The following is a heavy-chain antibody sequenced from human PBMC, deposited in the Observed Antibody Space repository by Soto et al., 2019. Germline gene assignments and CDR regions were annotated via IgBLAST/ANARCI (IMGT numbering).Heavy chain of an antibody. CDR3: ARPGYCSSTSCPNWFDP. D-gene: IGHD2-2*01. J-gene: IGHJ5*02. CDR2: IKQDGSEK. CDR1: GFTFTNYW. Sequence: GGSLRLSCAAFGFTFTNYWMSWVRQAPGKGLEWVANIKQDGSEKYFVESVKGRFTISRDNAKNSLYLQMTSLRAEDTAIYYCARPGYCSSTSCPNWFDPWGQGTLVT. V-gene: IGHV3-7*03.